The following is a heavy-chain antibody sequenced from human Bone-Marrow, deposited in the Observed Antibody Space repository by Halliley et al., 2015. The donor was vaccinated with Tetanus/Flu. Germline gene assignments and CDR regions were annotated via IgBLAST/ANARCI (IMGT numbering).Heavy chain of an antibody. CDR3: AGGTLSTAHTRQLDS. J-gene: IGHJ4*02. D-gene: IGHD3-16*01. V-gene: IGHV4-59*08. Sequence: TLSLTCAVSGGSISSYYWNWIRQPSGKRLEWIGFIFYSGNTMYNPSFKSRVTMSVDTSKNQFSLNLNSVSAPGTAVYFCAGGTLSTAHTRQLDSWGQGSLASVPS. CDR2: IFYSGNT. CDR1: GGSISSYY.